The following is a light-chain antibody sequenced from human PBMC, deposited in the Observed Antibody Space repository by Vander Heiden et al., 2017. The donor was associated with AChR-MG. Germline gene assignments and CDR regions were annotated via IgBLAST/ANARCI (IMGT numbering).Light chain of an antibody. CDR3: QQYGSSPYT. CDR1: QTVSSSF. Sequence: EMVLTQSPGTLSLSPGERATLSCRASQTVSSSFLAWYQQKPRQAPRLLIFGASSRATGIPDRFIGSGSGTDFTLTISGLEPEDFAVYYCQQYGSSPYTFGQGTKLEIK. J-gene: IGKJ2*01. V-gene: IGKV3-20*01. CDR2: GAS.